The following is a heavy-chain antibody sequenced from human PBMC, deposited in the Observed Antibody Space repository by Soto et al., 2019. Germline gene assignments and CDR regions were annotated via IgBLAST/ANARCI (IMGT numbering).Heavy chain of an antibody. CDR3: AREVPAARDWFDP. J-gene: IGHJ5*02. Sequence: CETLSLTCTVSGGCVSSGRHYWSGIRQPPGKALEWIGYTYYSGSTNYNPYLKSRVTISVDTSKNQFSMKLSSVTAADTAVYYCAREVPAARDWFDPWGQGTLVTVSS. V-gene: IGHV4-61*01. D-gene: IGHD2-2*01. CDR1: GGCVSSGRHY. CDR2: TYYSGST.